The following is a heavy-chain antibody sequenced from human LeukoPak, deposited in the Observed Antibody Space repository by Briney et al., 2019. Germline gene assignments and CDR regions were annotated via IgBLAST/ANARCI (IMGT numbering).Heavy chain of an antibody. CDR2: IYYSGST. D-gene: IGHD1-1*01. J-gene: IGHJ5*02. Sequence: PSETLSLTCTVSGGSTSSYYWSWLRQPPGKRLEWIGYIYYSGSTNYNPSLKSRVIISLDTSKNHFSLKLSSVTAAVTAVYYCAIALATTVGDNWFDPWGQGTLVTVSS. V-gene: IGHV4-59*01. CDR3: AIALATTVGDNWFDP. CDR1: GGSTSSYY.